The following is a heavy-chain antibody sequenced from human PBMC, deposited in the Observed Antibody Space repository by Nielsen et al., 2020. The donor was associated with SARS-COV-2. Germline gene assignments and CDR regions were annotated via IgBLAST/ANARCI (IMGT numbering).Heavy chain of an antibody. J-gene: IGHJ4*02. CDR1: GFNFNNFG. CDR2: ISYEGSIR. D-gene: IGHD3-3*02. CDR3: AKQGGVLHFRGSFYPDF. V-gene: IGHV3-30*18. Sequence: GGSLRLSCAASGFNFNNFGMHWVRQAPDKGLEWVAHISYEGSIRTYADSVKGRFTISRDTSKRTVYLQMNGLRSEDTAVYFCAKQGGVLHFRGSFYPDFWGQGTLVTVSS.